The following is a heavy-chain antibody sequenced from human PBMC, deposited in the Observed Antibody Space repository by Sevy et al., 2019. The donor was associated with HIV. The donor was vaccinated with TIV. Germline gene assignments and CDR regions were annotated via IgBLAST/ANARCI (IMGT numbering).Heavy chain of an antibody. CDR2: IIPIFGTA. V-gene: IGHV1-69*13. Sequence: ASVKVSCKASGGTFSSYAISWVRQAPGQGLEWMGGIIPIFGTANYAQKFQGRVTITADESTSTAYMELSSLRSEDTAVYYCARGVNSGYDSSGYYFFGMDVWGQWTTVTVSS. D-gene: IGHD3-22*01. CDR3: ARGVNSGYDSSGYYFFGMDV. CDR1: GGTFSSYA. J-gene: IGHJ6*02.